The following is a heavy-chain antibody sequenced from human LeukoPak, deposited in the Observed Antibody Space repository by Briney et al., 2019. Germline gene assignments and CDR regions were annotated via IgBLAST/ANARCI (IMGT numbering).Heavy chain of an antibody. CDR3: ARAVAGTDAFDI. CDR2: IYYSGST. J-gene: IGHJ3*02. Sequence: PSQTLSLTCAVSGGSISSGGYSWSWIRQPPGKGLEWIGYIYYSGSTYYNPSLKSRVTISVDTSKNQFSLKLSSVTAADTAVYYCARAVAGTDAFDIWGQGTMVTVSS. D-gene: IGHD6-19*01. V-gene: IGHV4-30-4*07. CDR1: GGSISSGGYS.